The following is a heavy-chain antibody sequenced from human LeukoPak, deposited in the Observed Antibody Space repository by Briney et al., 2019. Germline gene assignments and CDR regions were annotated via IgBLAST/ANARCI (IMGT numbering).Heavy chain of an antibody. V-gene: IGHV1-69*05. J-gene: IGHJ4*02. CDR2: IIPIFGTA. CDR1: GGTFSSYA. Sequence: SVKVSCKASGGTFSSYAISWVRQAPGQGLEWMGGIIPIFGTANYAQKFQGRVTITTDESTSTAYMELSSLRSEDTAVYYCARDFGVVVIPPFDYWGQGTLVTVSS. D-gene: IGHD3-22*01. CDR3: ARDFGVVVIPPFDY.